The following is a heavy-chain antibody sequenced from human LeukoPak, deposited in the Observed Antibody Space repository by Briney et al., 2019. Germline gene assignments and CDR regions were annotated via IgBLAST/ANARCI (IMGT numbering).Heavy chain of an antibody. CDR3: ARGAYCGGDCQHPGAIYFYGMDV. J-gene: IGHJ6*02. V-gene: IGHV1-69*13. CDR2: IIPIFGTA. CDR1: GGTFSSYA. Sequence: ASVNVSCKASGGTFSSYAISWVRQAPGQGLEWMGGIIPIFGTANYAQKFQGRVTITADEATSTAYKELSSLRSEDTAVYYCARGAYCGGDCQHPGAIYFYGMDVWGQGTTVTVSS. D-gene: IGHD2-21*02.